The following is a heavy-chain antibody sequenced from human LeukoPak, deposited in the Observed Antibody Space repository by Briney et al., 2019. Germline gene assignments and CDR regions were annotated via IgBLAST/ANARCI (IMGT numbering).Heavy chain of an antibody. D-gene: IGHD3-9*01. Sequence: PSETLSLTCAVYGGSFSGYYWSWIRQPPGKGLEWIGEINHSGSTNYNPSLKSRVTISVDTSKNQFSLKLSSVTAADTAVYYCARDRLLVMTGYPTGFDPWGQGTLVTVSS. CDR3: ARDRLLVMTGYPTGFDP. CDR2: INHSGST. V-gene: IGHV4-34*01. J-gene: IGHJ5*02. CDR1: GGSFSGYY.